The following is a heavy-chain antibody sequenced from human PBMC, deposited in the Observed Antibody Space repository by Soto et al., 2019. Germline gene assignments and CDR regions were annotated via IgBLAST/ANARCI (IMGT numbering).Heavy chain of an antibody. J-gene: IGHJ6*02. CDR3: ARERRGFLEWSSPNNYYYYGMDV. D-gene: IGHD3-3*01. Sequence: PGGSLRLSCAASGFTFSSYWMSWVRQAPGKGLEWVANIKQDGSEKYYVDSVKGRFTISRDNAKNSLYLQMNSLRAEDTAVYYCARERRGFLEWSSPNNYYYYGMDVWGQGTTVTVSS. CDR2: IKQDGSEK. V-gene: IGHV3-7*03. CDR1: GFTFSSYW.